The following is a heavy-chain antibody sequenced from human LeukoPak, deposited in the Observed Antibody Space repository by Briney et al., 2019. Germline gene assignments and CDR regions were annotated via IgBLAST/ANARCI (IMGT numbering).Heavy chain of an antibody. D-gene: IGHD6-25*01. CDR2: IIPIFGTA. J-gene: IGHJ6*02. CDR3: ARDGGSRGSGYYYGMDV. Sequence: GSSVKVSCKASGGAFSSYAISWVRQAPGQGLEWLGGIIPIFGTANYAQKFQGRVTITADESTSTAYMELSSLRSEDTAVYYCARDGGSRGSGYYYGMDVWGQGTTVTVSS. V-gene: IGHV1-69*01. CDR1: GGAFSSYA.